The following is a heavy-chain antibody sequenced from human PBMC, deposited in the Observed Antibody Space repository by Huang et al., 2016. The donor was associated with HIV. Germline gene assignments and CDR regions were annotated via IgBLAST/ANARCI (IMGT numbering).Heavy chain of an antibody. CDR2: IYYRGST. J-gene: IGHJ4*02. Sequence: QLQLQESGPGLVKPSETLSLTCTVSGGSISSSSYYWGWIRQPPGKGLEWIGSIYYRGSTYDNPSLKSRVTISVDTSKNQFSLKLSSVTAADTAVYYCARRLRLGYYFDYWGQGTLVTVSS. V-gene: IGHV4-39*01. CDR1: GGSISSSSYY. CDR3: ARRLRLGYYFDY. D-gene: IGHD3-10*01.